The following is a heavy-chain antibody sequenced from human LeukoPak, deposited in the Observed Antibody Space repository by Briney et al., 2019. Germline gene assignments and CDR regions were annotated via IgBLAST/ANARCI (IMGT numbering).Heavy chain of an antibody. CDR3: AKRTGRDTREY. V-gene: IGHV3-48*01. J-gene: IGHJ4*02. Sequence: GGSLRLSCAASGFTFSSYSMNWVCQAPGKGLEWVSYISSSSSTIYYADSVKGRFTISRDNSNNTLYLQMNSLRAEDTAVYYCAKRTGRDTREYWGQGTLVTVSS. D-gene: IGHD5-18*01. CDR1: GFTFSSYS. CDR2: ISSSSSTI.